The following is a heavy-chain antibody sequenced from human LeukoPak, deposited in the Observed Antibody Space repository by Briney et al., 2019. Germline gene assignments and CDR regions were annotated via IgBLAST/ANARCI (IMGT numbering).Heavy chain of an antibody. Sequence: HPGRSLRLSCAASGFTFSSYAMSWVRQAPGKGLEWVSAISGSGGSTYYADSVKGRFTISRDNSKNTLYLQMNSLRAEDTAVYYCARLGRYYYYYGMDVWGQGTTVTVSS. D-gene: IGHD1-14*01. CDR3: ARLGRYYYYYGMDV. CDR2: ISGSGGST. CDR1: GFTFSSYA. J-gene: IGHJ6*02. V-gene: IGHV3-23*01.